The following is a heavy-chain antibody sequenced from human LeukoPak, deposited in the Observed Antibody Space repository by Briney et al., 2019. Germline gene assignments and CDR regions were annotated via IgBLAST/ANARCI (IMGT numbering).Heavy chain of an antibody. CDR3: ASVPAFNQQYSSGWYPNYYYYGMDV. D-gene: IGHD6-19*01. CDR1: GFTFSSYA. V-gene: IGHV3-30-3*01. Sequence: PGRSLRLSCAASGFTFSSYAMHWVRQAPGKGLEWVAVISYDGSNKYYADSVKGRFTISRDNSKNTLYLQTNSLRAEDTAVYYCASVPAFNQQYSSGWYPNYYYYGMDVWGQGTTVTDTS. J-gene: IGHJ6*02. CDR2: ISYDGSNK.